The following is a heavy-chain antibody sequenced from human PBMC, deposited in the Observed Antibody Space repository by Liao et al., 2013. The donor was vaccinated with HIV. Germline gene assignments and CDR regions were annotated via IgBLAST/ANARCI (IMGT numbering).Heavy chain of an antibody. Sequence: QVQLQESGPGLVKPSETLSLTCTVSGGSISSYYWSWIRQPPGKGLEWIGKVTDSGGGKYNPALKSRVTMSVDTSKKQFALKVRSVTAADTAVYYCARGHVVVVIPGFDIWGQGTLVTVSA. V-gene: IGHV4-59*12. CDR1: GGSISSYY. CDR3: ARGHVVVVIPGFDI. D-gene: IGHD2-21*01. J-gene: IGHJ3*02. CDR2: VTDSGGG.